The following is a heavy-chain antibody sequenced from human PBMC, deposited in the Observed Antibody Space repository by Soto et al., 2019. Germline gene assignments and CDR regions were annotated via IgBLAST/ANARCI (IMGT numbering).Heavy chain of an antibody. CDR3: ATRQSGYYKSRYYYGMDV. Sequence: GASVKVSCKVSGYTLTELSVHWVRQAPGKGLEWMGGFDPEDGETIYAQKFQGRVTMTEDTSTDTAYMELSSLRSEDTAVYYCATRQSGYYKSRYYYGMDVWGQGTTVTLSS. CDR1: GYTLTELS. CDR2: FDPEDGET. D-gene: IGHD3-3*01. J-gene: IGHJ6*02. V-gene: IGHV1-24*01.